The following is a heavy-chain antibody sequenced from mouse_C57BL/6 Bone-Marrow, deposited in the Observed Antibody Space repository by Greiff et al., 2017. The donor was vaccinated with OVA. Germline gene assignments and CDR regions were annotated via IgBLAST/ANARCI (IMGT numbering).Heavy chain of an antibody. J-gene: IGHJ4*01. Sequence: EVPRVESGGGLVKPGGSLKLSCAASGFTFSSYAMSWVRQTPEKRLEWVATISDGGSYTYYPDNVKGRFTISRDNAKNNLYLQMSHLKSEDTAMYYCARATYAMDYWGQGTSVTVSS. CDR1: GFTFSSYA. CDR3: ARATYAMDY. D-gene: IGHD4-1*02. V-gene: IGHV5-4*01. CDR2: ISDGGSYT.